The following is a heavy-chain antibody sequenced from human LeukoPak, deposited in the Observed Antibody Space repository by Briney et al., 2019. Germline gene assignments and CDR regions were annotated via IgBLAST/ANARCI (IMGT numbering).Heavy chain of an antibody. J-gene: IGHJ4*02. Sequence: PSETLSLTCTVSGGSISSGDYYWSWIRQPPGKGLEWIGYTHYSGITYYSPSLKSRLTISVDTSKNQFSLKLSSVTAADTAVYHCARARAYSSSWYYFDYWGQGTLVTVSS. CDR2: THYSGIT. V-gene: IGHV4-30-4*08. CDR1: GGSISSGDYY. D-gene: IGHD6-13*01. CDR3: ARARAYSSSWYYFDY.